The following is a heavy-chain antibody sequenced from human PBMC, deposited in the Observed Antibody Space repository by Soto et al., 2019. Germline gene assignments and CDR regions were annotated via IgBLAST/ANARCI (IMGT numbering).Heavy chain of an antibody. Sequence: PGGSLRLSCTASGFSVSDYSVNWVRQAPGKGLEWISYISSTGDLILYADSVKGRFTIARDIARNSLYLQMDSLRDEESAVYYCATWAIAVGGEGFWGQGTLVTVSS. CDR1: GFSVSDYS. CDR2: ISSTGDLI. J-gene: IGHJ4*02. CDR3: ATWAIAVGGEGF. V-gene: IGHV3-48*02. D-gene: IGHD2-21*01.